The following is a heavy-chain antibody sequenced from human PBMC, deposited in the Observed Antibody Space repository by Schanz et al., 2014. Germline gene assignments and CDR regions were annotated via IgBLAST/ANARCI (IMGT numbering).Heavy chain of an antibody. CDR1: GFDFNSYS. D-gene: IGHD3-10*01. V-gene: IGHV3-48*01. CDR3: ATGVQVSSLQKGLQF. Sequence: EVRLVESGGGLVQPGGSLRLSCEASGFDFNSYSMNWVRQVPGKGLEWLSYIATSSSTRHYADSVKGRVTISRDNAKNTVSLLIRRLRGEDTAVYYCATGVQVSSLQKGLQFWGRGTLVIVSS. CDR2: IATSSSTR. J-gene: IGHJ1*01.